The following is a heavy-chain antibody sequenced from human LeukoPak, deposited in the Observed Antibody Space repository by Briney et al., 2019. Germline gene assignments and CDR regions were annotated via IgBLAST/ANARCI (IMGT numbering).Heavy chain of an antibody. V-gene: IGHV3-23*01. D-gene: IGHD3-16*01. CDR3: ARATIMTTDAFDI. J-gene: IGHJ3*02. CDR2: ISNNGGYT. CDR1: GFTFSSSA. Sequence: PGGSLRLSCAASGFTFSSSAMSWVRQAPGKGLEWVSAISNNGGYTYYADSVQGRFTISRDNSKSTLCLQMNSLRAEDTAVYYCARATIMTTDAFDIWGQGTMVTVSS.